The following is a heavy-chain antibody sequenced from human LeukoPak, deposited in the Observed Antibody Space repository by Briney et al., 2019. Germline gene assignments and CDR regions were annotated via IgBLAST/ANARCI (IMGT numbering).Heavy chain of an antibody. Sequence: PGGSLRLSCAASGFTFTNAWMTWVRQAPGKGLEWVGLIKSKTDGGTTDYAAPVKGRFTISRDNAKNSLYLQMNSLRAEDTAVYYCARDLSSSWYFRGWVGYWGQGTLVTVSS. V-gene: IGHV3-15*01. CDR3: ARDLSSSWYFRGWVGY. J-gene: IGHJ4*02. D-gene: IGHD6-13*01. CDR1: GFTFTNAW. CDR2: IKSKTDGGTT.